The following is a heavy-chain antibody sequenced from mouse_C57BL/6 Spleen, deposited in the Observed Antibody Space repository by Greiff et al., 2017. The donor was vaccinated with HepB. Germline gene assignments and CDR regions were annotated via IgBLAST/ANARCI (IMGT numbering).Heavy chain of an antibody. Sequence: VKLMESGPELVKPGASVKISCKASGYAFSSSWMNWVKQRPGKGLEWIGRIYPGDGDTNYNGKFKGKATLTADKSSSTAYMQLSSLTSEDSAVYFCARSGGNYYYAMDYWGQGTSVTVSS. V-gene: IGHV1-82*01. J-gene: IGHJ4*01. CDR3: ARSGGNYYYAMDY. CDR1: GYAFSSSW. CDR2: IYPGDGDT. D-gene: IGHD2-1*01.